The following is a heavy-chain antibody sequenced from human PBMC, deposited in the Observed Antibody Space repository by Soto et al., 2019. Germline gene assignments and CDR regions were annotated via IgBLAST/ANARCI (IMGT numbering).Heavy chain of an antibody. Sequence: GSKRHSCAASGFTFGGYSMHWVRQAPGKGLEWVSYISSSSSTIYYADSVKGRFTISRDNAKNSLYLQMNSLRDEDTAVYYCASGYCSSTSCYPSWFDPWGQGTLVTVSS. CDR2: ISSSSSTI. CDR3: ASGYCSSTSCYPSWFDP. D-gene: IGHD2-2*01. CDR1: GFTFGGYS. V-gene: IGHV3-48*02. J-gene: IGHJ5*02.